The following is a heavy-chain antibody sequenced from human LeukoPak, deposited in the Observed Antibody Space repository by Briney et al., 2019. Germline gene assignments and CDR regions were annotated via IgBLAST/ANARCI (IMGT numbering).Heavy chain of an antibody. CDR1: GFTFSTYS. CDR3: ARDNDYSFDY. Sequence: GGSLRLSCAASGFTFSTYSMTWVRQAPGKGLEWVSCISSTGSCIYYADSVKGRFTISRDNAKNSLYLQMNSLRAEDTAVYYCARDNDYSFDYWGQGTLVTVSS. J-gene: IGHJ4*02. D-gene: IGHD4-11*01. CDR2: ISSTGSCI. V-gene: IGHV3-21*01.